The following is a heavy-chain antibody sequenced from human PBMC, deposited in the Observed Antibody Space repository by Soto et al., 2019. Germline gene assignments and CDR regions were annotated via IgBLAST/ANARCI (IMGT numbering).Heavy chain of an antibody. CDR1: GFTFSSYE. CDR3: ASNEGYYYGMDV. Sequence: GGSLRLSCAASGFTFSSYEMNWVRQAPGKGLEWVSYISSSGSTIYYADSVKGRFTISRDNAKNSLYLQMNSLRAEDTAVYYCASNEGYYYGMDVWGQGTTVTVSS. CDR2: ISSSGSTI. V-gene: IGHV3-48*03. D-gene: IGHD1-1*01. J-gene: IGHJ6*02.